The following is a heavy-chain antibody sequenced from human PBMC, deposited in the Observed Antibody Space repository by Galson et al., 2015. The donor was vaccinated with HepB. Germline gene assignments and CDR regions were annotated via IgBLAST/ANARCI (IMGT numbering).Heavy chain of an antibody. D-gene: IGHD2-8*02. CDR3: IAGGVSHFDS. V-gene: IGHV3-21*01. CDR2: ITTSSTYI. J-gene: IGHJ4*02. CDR1: GFTFHTYD. Sequence: SLRLSCAASGFTFHTYDMNWVRQAPGKGLEWVSSITTSSTYIFYADSVKGRFTISRDNAKNSLYLQMNSLRSEDTAIYYCIAGGVSHFDSWGQGTLVTVST.